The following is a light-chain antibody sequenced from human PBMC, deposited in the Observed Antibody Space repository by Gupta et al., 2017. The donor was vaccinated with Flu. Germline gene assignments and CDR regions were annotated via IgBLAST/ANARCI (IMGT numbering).Light chain of an antibody. CDR1: QSVSSSY. CDR3: QQYGSSPPWT. CDR2: GAS. Sequence: ETVLTHSPGTLSLSPGERATLSCRASQSVSSSYLAWYQQKPGQAPRLLIYGASSRATGIPDRFSGSGSGTDFTLTISRLEPEDFAVYYCQQYGSSPPWTFGQGTKVEIK. J-gene: IGKJ1*01. V-gene: IGKV3-20*01.